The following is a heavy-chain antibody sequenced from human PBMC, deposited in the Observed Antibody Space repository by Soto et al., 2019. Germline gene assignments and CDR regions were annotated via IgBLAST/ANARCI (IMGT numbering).Heavy chain of an antibody. Sequence: QVQLVESGGGVVQPGRSLRLSCAASGFTFNSYAMHWVRQAPGKGLEWVAVISYDGSNKYYADSVKGRFTISRDNSKNTLYLQMNSLRAEDTAVYYCASIITMVRGVDYWGQGTLVTVSS. CDR3: ASIITMVRGVDY. D-gene: IGHD3-10*01. CDR2: ISYDGSNK. CDR1: GFTFNSYA. V-gene: IGHV3-30-3*01. J-gene: IGHJ4*02.